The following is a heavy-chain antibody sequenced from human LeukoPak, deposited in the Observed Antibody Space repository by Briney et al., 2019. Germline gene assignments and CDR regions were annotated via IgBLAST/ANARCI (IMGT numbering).Heavy chain of an antibody. CDR3: ARNGWYSVDY. Sequence: PSETLSLTCAVSGGSLTGSFSTYYWSWIRQPPGKGLEWIGEINHSGSTTYNPSLKSRVTISIDTSKNHFSLKLSSVTAADTAMYYCARNGWYSVDYWGQRTQVIVSS. J-gene: IGHJ4*02. CDR1: GGSLTGSFSTYY. V-gene: IGHV4-34*01. CDR2: INHSGST. D-gene: IGHD6-19*01.